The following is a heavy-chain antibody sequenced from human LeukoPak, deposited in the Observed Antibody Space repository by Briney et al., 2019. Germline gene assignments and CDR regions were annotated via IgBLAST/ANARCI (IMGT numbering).Heavy chain of an antibody. CDR1: GSTFSTYS. J-gene: IGHJ4*02. V-gene: IGHV3-30*04. CDR3: AKSLGGDYGSGSYYVVFDS. CDR2: IALDGSSK. Sequence: GGSLRLSCAASGSTFSTYSMHWVRQAPGKGLGWVAVIALDGSSKYYADSVKGRFTVPRVTSKNALWLKMNSLRIDDTALYYCAKSLGGDYGSGSYYVVFDSWGQGTLVTVSS. D-gene: IGHD3-10*01.